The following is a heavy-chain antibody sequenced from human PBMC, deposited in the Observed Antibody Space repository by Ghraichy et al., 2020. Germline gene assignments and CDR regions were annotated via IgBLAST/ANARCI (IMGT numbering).Heavy chain of an antibody. V-gene: IGHV4-59*08. CDR2: ISYSGST. Sequence: SETLSLTCTVSGGSINYYYWTWIRQPPGKGLEWIGYISYSGSTNYNPSLKSRVTISADTSENQFSLKLNYVTDADTAVYYCARWAVSGTGPLLDFWGQGTPVAVSS. D-gene: IGHD1-26*01. J-gene: IGHJ4*02. CDR1: GGSINYYY. CDR3: ARWAVSGTGPLLDF.